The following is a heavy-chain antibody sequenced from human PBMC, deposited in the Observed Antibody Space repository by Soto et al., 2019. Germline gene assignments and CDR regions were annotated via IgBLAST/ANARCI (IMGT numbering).Heavy chain of an antibody. CDR1: GFTFSSYS. V-gene: IGHV3-48*02. D-gene: IGHD1-1*01. CDR3: ARDLLERFYYGMDV. Sequence: GGSLRLSCAASGFTFSSYSTNWVRQAPGKGLEWVSYISSSSTIYYADSVKGRFTISRDNAKNSLYLQMNSLRDEDTAVYYCARDLLERFYYGMDVWGQGTTVTVSS. J-gene: IGHJ6*02. CDR2: ISSSSTI.